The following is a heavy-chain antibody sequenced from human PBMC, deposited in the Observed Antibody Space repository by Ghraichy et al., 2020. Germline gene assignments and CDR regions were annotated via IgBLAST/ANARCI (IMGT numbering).Heavy chain of an antibody. J-gene: IGHJ5*02. V-gene: IGHV4-59*02. CDR2: VYYSGDS. CDR3: ARGATGYGVINWFDP. CDR1: GFSVKSHY. Sequence: ESLNISCTVSGFSVKSHYWTWIRQPPVKGLECIGYVYYSGDSNYNPSLKSRLTISLDTSKNQFSLNLSSVTAADTAVYYCARGATGYGVINWFDPWGQGTLVTVSS. D-gene: IGHD4-17*01.